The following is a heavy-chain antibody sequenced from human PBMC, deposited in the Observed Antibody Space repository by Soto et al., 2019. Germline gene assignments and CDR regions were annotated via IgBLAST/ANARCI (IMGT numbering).Heavy chain of an antibody. J-gene: IGHJ4*02. CDR3: AHGFCCGGSCYGFDY. CDR2: IYYSGST. D-gene: IGHD2-15*01. V-gene: IGHV4-61*03. CDR1: GGSVSSGSYY. Sequence: QVQLQESGPGLVKPSETLSLTCTVSGGSVSSGSYYWSWIRQPPGKGLEWIGYIYYSGSTNHNPSHHTRLTIALDTSNSHSSLNLSSVTAADTAVYYCAHGFCCGGSCYGFDYWGPGTLVTLSS.